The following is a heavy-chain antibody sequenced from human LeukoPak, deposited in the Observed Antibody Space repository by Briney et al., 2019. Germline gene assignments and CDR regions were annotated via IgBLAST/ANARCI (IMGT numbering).Heavy chain of an antibody. CDR2: IIAYNGNT. V-gene: IGHV1-18*01. D-gene: IGHD2-15*01. Sequence: GASVTVSFTASGGTFTIYAISWVRQAPGQGLEWMGGIIAYNGNTNYAQKLQGRVTMTTDTSTSTAYMELRSLRSDDTAVYYCARGYCSGGSCYSARRYYYYYMDVWGKGTTVTVSS. CDR1: GGTFTIYA. CDR3: ARGYCSGGSCYSARRYYYYYMDV. J-gene: IGHJ6*03.